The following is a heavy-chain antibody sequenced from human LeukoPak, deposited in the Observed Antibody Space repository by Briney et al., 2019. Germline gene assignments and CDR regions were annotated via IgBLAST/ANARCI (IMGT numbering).Heavy chain of an antibody. CDR1: GFSISTFW. Sequence: GGSLRLSCVASGFSISTFWMTWVRQAPGKGLEWVANMRGDGSRLYYMDSVKGRFTISRDNAKNSLYLQMSDLRAEDTSVYYCARERDMIVVVPAASYMDVWGKGTTVTVSS. V-gene: IGHV3-7*01. D-gene: IGHD2-2*01. CDR2: MRGDGSRL. J-gene: IGHJ6*03. CDR3: ARERDMIVVVPAASYMDV.